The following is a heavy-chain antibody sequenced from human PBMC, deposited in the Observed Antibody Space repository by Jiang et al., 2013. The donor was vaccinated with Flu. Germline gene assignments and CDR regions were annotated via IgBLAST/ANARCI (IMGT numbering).Heavy chain of an antibody. J-gene: IGHJ4*02. CDR1: GFTFSSYG. V-gene: IGHV3-30*18. CDR3: AKEDSSGWYFDY. D-gene: IGHD6-19*01. CDR2: ISYDGSNK. Sequence: VQLLESGGGVVQPGRSLRLSCAASGFTFSSYGMHWVRQAPGKGLEWVAVISYDGSNKYYADSVKGRFTISRDNSKNTLYLQMNSLRAEDTAVYYCAKEDSSGWYFDYWGQGNPGHRLL.